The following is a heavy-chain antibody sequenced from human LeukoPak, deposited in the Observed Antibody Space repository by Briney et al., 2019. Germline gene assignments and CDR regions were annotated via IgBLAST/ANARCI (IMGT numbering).Heavy chain of an antibody. V-gene: IGHV3-7*01. Sequence: GGSLRLSCAASGFTFSSYWMSWVRHAPGKGLEWVANIKQDGSEKYYVNSVKGRFTISRDNAKNSLYLQMNSLRAEDTAIYYCAREDDWNYEDYWGQGTLVTVSS. CDR2: IKQDGSEK. CDR3: AREDDWNYEDY. D-gene: IGHD1-7*01. CDR1: GFTFSSYW. J-gene: IGHJ4*02.